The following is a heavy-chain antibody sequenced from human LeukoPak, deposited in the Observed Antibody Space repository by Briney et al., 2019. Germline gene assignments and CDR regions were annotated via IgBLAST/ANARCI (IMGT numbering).Heavy chain of an antibody. CDR1: GSTFSGYW. Sequence: GGSLRLSCAASGSTFSGYWMNWVRQVPGKGLEWVANTKQDGSEKYYVDSVKGRFTISRDNAKNSLYLQLNSLRAEDTAVYYCAGGTGWLIDYWGQGTLVTVSS. CDR3: AGGTGWLIDY. V-gene: IGHV3-7*04. J-gene: IGHJ4*02. CDR2: TKQDGSEK. D-gene: IGHD6-19*01.